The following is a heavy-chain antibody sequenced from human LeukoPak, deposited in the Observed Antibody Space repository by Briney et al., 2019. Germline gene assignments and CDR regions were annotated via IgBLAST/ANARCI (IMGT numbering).Heavy chain of an antibody. D-gene: IGHD2-2*01. CDR2: IYYSGST. Sequence: SETLSLTCTVSGGSISSSSYYWGWIRQPPGKGLEWIGSIYYSGSTYYNPSLKSRVTISVDTSKNQFSLKLSSVTAADTAVYYCARDLRMRCSSTSCYYYYGMDVWGQGTTVTVSS. J-gene: IGHJ6*02. CDR1: GGSISSSSYY. V-gene: IGHV4-39*07. CDR3: ARDLRMRCSSTSCYYYYGMDV.